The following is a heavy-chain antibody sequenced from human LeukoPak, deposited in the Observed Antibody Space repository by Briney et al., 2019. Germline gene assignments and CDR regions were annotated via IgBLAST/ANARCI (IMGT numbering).Heavy chain of an antibody. D-gene: IGHD3-22*01. CDR2: INPNSGGT. Sequence: GASVKVSCKASGYTFTGYYMHWVRQAPGQGLEWMGWINPNSGGTNYAQKFQGRFTMTGDTSISTAYMELSRLRSDDTAVYYCARAFTMIVVVNLLFDPWGQGTLVTVSS. J-gene: IGHJ5*02. CDR3: ARAFTMIVVVNLLFDP. V-gene: IGHV1-2*02. CDR1: GYTFTGYY.